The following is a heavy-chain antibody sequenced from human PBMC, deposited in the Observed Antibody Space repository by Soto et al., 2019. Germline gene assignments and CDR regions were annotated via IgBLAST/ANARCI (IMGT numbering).Heavy chain of an antibody. Sequence: EVQLLESGGGLVQPGGSLRLSCAASGFTFSSYAMSWVRQAPGKGLEWVSAISGSGGSTYYADSVKGRFTISRDNSKNTLYLQMNSLRAEDTAVYYCAVDDYGGDYDLSIGAFDIWGQGTMVTVSS. D-gene: IGHD4-17*01. J-gene: IGHJ3*02. CDR2: ISGSGGST. CDR1: GFTFSSYA. CDR3: AVDDYGGDYDLSIGAFDI. V-gene: IGHV3-23*01.